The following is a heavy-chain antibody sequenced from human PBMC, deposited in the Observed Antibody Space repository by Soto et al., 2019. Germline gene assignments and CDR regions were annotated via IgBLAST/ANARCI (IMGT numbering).Heavy chain of an antibody. Sequence: EVQLLESGGALVQPGGSLRLSCAASGFTFSNYVMNWVRQAPGKGLEWVSGISDSGAGTYYADSVKGRFTISRDNSKNTLYLQMNSLRAEDTALYYCAKDCYTGTSKTWYFDYWGQGSQVTVSS. CDR3: AKDCYTGTSKTWYFDY. CDR2: ISDSGAGT. J-gene: IGHJ4*02. D-gene: IGHD1-26*01. CDR1: GFTFSNYV. V-gene: IGHV3-23*01.